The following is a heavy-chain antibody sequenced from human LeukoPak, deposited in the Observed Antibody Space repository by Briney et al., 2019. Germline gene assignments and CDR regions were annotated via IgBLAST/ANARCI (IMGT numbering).Heavy chain of an antibody. Sequence: GGSLRLSCAASGFTFSTYAMHWVRQAPGKGLEWVAVIAYDASNKYYADSVKGRFTVSRDNSKNTLYLQMSSLRTEDTALYYCARGTGSSWYNLDYWGQGTLVTVSS. D-gene: IGHD6-13*01. V-gene: IGHV3-30*04. CDR2: IAYDASNK. J-gene: IGHJ4*02. CDR3: ARGTGSSWYNLDY. CDR1: GFTFSTYA.